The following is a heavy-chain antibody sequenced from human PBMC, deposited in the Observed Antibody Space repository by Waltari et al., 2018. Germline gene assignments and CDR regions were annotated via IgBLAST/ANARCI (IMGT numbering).Heavy chain of an antibody. CDR2: INPNGGGT. CDR1: GYTFTAYY. V-gene: IGHV1-2*02. J-gene: IGHJ4*02. Sequence: QVQVVQSGAEVKKPGASVKVSCKTSGYTFTAYYIHWMRQVPGQGLEWMGWINPNGGGTIDARNFQGRVTITKDTSITTVYMELTRLTSDDTAIYYCVRARGYYDSGDYWGRGTLVTVSS. D-gene: IGHD3-16*01. CDR3: VRARGYYDSGDY.